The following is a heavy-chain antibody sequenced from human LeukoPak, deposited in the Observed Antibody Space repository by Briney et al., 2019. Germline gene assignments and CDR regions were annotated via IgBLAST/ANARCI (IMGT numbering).Heavy chain of an antibody. CDR2: IYSGGST. CDR1: GFTLSTNA. CDR3: ARDLAARLD. D-gene: IGHD6-6*01. J-gene: IGHJ4*02. V-gene: IGHV3-53*01. Sequence: PGGSLRLSCLTSGFTLSTNAMSWVRQAPGKGLEWVSVIYSGGSTYYADSVKGRFTIPRDNSKNTLYLQMNSLRAEDTAVYYCARDLAARLDWGQGTLVTVSS.